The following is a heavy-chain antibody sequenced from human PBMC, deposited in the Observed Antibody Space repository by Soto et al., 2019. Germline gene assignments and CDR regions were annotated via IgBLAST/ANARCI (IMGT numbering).Heavy chain of an antibody. CDR2: VSGSGDSS. CDR3: AKDADNDDYGVFDV. D-gene: IGHD4-17*01. J-gene: IGHJ3*01. CDR1: GFIFTHYA. V-gene: IGHV3-23*01. Sequence: ESGGGLVQPGGSLRLSCAASGFIFTHYALSWVRQAPGKGLEWVAGVSGSGDSSYYADSVKARFTVSRDNSRSTLYLQMSSLRAEDSAIYFCAKDADNDDYGVFDVWGQGTLVTVSS.